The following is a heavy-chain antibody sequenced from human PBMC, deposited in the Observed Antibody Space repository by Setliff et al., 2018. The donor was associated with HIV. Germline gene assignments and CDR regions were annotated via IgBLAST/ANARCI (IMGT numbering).Heavy chain of an antibody. Sequence: SETLSLTCTVSGGSISSRGYYWGWIRQPPGKGPEWTGSIYYSGSTYYNPSLKSRVTISVDTSKNQFSLKLTSVTAADTAVYYCVRGWGGALHYWGQGAQVTVSS. J-gene: IGHJ4*02. CDR1: GGSISSRGYY. V-gene: IGHV4-39*01. CDR3: VRGWGGALHY. D-gene: IGHD3-16*01. CDR2: IYYSGST.